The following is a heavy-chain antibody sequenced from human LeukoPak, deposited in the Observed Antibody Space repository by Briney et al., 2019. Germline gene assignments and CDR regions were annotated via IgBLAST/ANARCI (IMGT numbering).Heavy chain of an antibody. CDR3: ARAIGRDNWFDP. V-gene: IGHV4-61*02. CDR2: IYTSGST. CDR1: GGSISSGSYY. Sequence: SETLSLTCTVSGGSISSGSYYWSWIRQPAVKGLEWIGRIYTSGSTNYNPSLKSRVTISVDTSKNQFSLKLSSVTAADTAVYYCARAIGRDNWFDPWGQGTLVTVSS. D-gene: IGHD1-26*01. J-gene: IGHJ5*02.